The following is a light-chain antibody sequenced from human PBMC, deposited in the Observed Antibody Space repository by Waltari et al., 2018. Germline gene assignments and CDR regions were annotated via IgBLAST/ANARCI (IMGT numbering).Light chain of an antibody. J-gene: IGLJ2*01. V-gene: IGLV1-44*01. CDR1: SSNIGSNT. Sequence: QSVLTQPPSASGTPGQRVTISCSGSSSNIGSNTVNWYQQLPGTAPKLLIYSNNQRPSGGPVRCSGAKSGTSASLAISGLQSEDEADYYCAAWDDSLNVLFGGGTKLTVL. CDR2: SNN. CDR3: AAWDDSLNVL.